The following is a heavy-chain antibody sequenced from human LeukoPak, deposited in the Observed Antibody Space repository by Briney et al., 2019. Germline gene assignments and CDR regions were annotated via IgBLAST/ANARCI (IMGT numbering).Heavy chain of an antibody. J-gene: IGHJ3*02. CDR3: ARYGNGAWLAHYSFDI. CDR2: IKQDGSEK. CDR1: GFTFSSYS. Sequence: GGSLRLSCAASGFTFSSYSMNWVRQAPGKGLEWVANIKQDGSEKYYVDSVKGRFTISRDNAKNSLYLQMNSLRAEDTAVHYCARYGNGAWLAHYSFDIWGQGTMVTVSS. D-gene: IGHD6-19*01. V-gene: IGHV3-7*01.